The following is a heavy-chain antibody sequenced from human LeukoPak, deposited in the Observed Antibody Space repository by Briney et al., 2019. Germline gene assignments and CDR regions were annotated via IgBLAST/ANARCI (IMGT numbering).Heavy chain of an antibody. D-gene: IGHD2-8*01. J-gene: IGHJ4*02. CDR1: GFTVSSNY. Sequence: GGSLRLSCAASGFTVSSNYMSWVRQAPGKGLGWVSVIYSGGSTYYADSVKGRFTISRDNSKNTLYLQMNSLRAEDTAVYYCARDKAPPTGVDYWGQGTLVTVSS. CDR3: ARDKAPPTGVDY. CDR2: IYSGGST. V-gene: IGHV3-66*01.